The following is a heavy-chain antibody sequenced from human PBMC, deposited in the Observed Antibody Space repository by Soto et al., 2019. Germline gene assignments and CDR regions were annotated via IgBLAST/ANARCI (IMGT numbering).Heavy chain of an antibody. CDR1: GDSVSSNRAA. J-gene: IGHJ5*02. CDR3: ARRGIAVAGSKNNWFDP. CDR2: TYYRSKWYN. V-gene: IGHV6-1*01. D-gene: IGHD6-19*01. Sequence: PSQTLSLTCAISGDSVSSNRAAWNWIRQSPSRGLEWLGRTYYRSKWYNEYAVSVKSRIIINADTSMNQFSLQLNSVTPEDTAVNYCARRGIAVAGSKNNWFDPWGQGILVTVSS.